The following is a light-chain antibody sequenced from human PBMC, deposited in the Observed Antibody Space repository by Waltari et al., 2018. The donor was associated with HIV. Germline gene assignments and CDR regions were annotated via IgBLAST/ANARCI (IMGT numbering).Light chain of an antibody. CDR2: DTS. CDR3: QQRSSWPPYT. J-gene: IGKJ2*01. CDR1: QSVSSY. Sequence: EIVLTQSPATLSLSPGERATLSCRASQSVSSYLAWYQQKPGQAPRLLIYDTSNRATGIPARFSGGVSGTDFTLTISSLELEDFAVYYCQQRSSWPPYTFGQGTKLEIK. V-gene: IGKV3-11*01.